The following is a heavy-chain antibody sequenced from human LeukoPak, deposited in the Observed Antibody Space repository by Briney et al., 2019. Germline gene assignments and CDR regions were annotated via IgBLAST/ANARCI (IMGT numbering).Heavy chain of an antibody. CDR1: GFTFTSSA. CDR2: IVVGSGNT. CDR3: VTGRFGELRYYYYYMDV. J-gene: IGHJ6*03. Sequence: SVKVSCKASGFTFTSSAMQWVRQARGQRLEWIGWIVVGSGNTNYAQKFQERVTITRDMSTSTAYMELSSLRSEDTAVYYCVTGRFGELRYYYYYMDVWGKGTTVTVSS. D-gene: IGHD3-10*01. V-gene: IGHV1-58*02.